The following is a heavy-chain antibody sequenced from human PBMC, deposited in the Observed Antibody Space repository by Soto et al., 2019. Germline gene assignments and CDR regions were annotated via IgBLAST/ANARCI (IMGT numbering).Heavy chain of an antibody. Sequence: SVKVSCKASGGTFSSYAISWVRQAPGQGLEWMGGIIPIFGTANYAQKFQGRVTITADESTSTAYMELSSLRSEDTAVYYCARYAAGTTDHYYYGMDVWGQGTTVTVSS. CDR1: GGTFSSYA. V-gene: IGHV1-69*13. J-gene: IGHJ6*02. CDR3: ARYAAGTTDHYYYGMDV. CDR2: IIPIFGTA. D-gene: IGHD1-7*01.